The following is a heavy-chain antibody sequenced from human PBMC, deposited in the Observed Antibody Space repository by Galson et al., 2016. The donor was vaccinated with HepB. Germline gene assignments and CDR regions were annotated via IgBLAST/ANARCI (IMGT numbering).Heavy chain of an antibody. CDR1: GFTFSSHG. Sequence: SLRLSCAASGFTFSSHGMHWVRQAPGKGLEWMAVIWYDGINKYYGDSVQGRFTISRDNSRNTLYLQMNSLRAEDTAVYYCARDLGGSSCLDYWGQGTLVTVSS. V-gene: IGHV3-33*01. D-gene: IGHD6-6*01. CDR2: IWYDGINK. CDR3: ARDLGGSSCLDY. J-gene: IGHJ4*02.